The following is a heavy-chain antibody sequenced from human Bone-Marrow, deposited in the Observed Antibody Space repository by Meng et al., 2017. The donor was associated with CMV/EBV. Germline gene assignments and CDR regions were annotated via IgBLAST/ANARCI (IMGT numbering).Heavy chain of an antibody. D-gene: IGHD2-2*01. Sequence: GESLKISCAASGFTFSSYSMNWVRQAPGKGLEWVSVIYSGGSTYYADSVKGRFTISRDNSKNTLYLQMNSLRAEDTAVYYCARAQAPGYCSSTSCLPHYYYYYGMDVWGQGTTVTVSS. V-gene: IGHV3-53*01. CDR2: IYSGGST. J-gene: IGHJ6*02. CDR1: GFTFSSYS. CDR3: ARAQAPGYCSSTSCLPHYYYYYGMDV.